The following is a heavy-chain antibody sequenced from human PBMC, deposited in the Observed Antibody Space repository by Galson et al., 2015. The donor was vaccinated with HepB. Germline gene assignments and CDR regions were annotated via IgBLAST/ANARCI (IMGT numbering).Heavy chain of an antibody. Sequence: SVKVSCKASGYTFTSYGISWVRQAPGQGLEWMGWISAYNGNTNYAQKLQGRVTMTTDTSTSTAYMELRSLRSDDTAVYYCAREGGIAVAGTHYYYYGMDVWGQGTTVTVSS. D-gene: IGHD6-19*01. J-gene: IGHJ6*02. V-gene: IGHV1-18*01. CDR2: ISAYNGNT. CDR1: GYTFTSYG. CDR3: AREGGIAVAGTHYYYYGMDV.